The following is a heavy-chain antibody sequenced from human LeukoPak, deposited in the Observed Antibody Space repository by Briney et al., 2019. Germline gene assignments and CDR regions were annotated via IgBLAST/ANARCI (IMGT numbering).Heavy chain of an antibody. Sequence: PGGSLRLSCAASGFTFSASNMNWVRQAPEKGLEWVSSISSGSSALYYADSVRGRFTISRDNAKKSLYLQMNSLRDEDTAVYYCARGDGWFGELSNFDYWGQGTLVTVSS. CDR3: ARGDGWFGELSNFDY. J-gene: IGHJ4*02. D-gene: IGHD3-10*01. CDR2: ISSGSSAL. CDR1: GFTFSASN. V-gene: IGHV3-48*02.